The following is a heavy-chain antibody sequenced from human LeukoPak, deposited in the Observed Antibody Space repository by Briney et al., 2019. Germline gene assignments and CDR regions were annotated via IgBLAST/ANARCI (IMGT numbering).Heavy chain of an antibody. CDR1: GYTFTGYY. CDR2: INPNSGGS. CDR3: AAWAAVGRLFDY. Sequence: ASVKVSCKASGYTFTGYYMHWVRQAPGQGLEWMGWINPNSGGSNSAQKFRGRVTMTRDTSITTAYMELSRLASDDTAVYYCAAWAAVGRLFDYWGQGTLVTVSS. J-gene: IGHJ4*02. V-gene: IGHV1-2*02. D-gene: IGHD6-13*01.